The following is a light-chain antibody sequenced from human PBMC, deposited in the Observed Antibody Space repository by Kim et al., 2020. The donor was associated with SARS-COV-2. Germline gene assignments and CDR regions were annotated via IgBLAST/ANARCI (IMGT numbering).Light chain of an antibody. Sequence: QGVTISCSGSSSNIGSNSVNWYQQLPGAAPKLLIHSDYQRPSGVPDRFSGSKSGTSASLAITGLQSEDEADYYCSAWDDSLRGRVFGAGTTVTVL. CDR3: SAWDDSLRGRV. CDR2: SDY. J-gene: IGLJ1*01. CDR1: SSNIGSNS. V-gene: IGLV1-44*01.